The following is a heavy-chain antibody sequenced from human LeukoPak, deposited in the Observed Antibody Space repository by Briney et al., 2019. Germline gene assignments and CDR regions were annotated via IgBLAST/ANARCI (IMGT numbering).Heavy chain of an antibody. V-gene: IGHV5-51*01. D-gene: IGHD3-3*01. CDR2: IYPGDSET. J-gene: IGHJ4*02. CDR3: ARHLLPYYAFRSGYPEY. CDR1: GYTFTNYW. Sequence: GESLKISCKGSGYTFTNYWIGWVRQMPGKGLEWMGIIYPGDSETRYSPSFQGQVTISADKSISTTYLQWSSLKASDTAIYYCARHLLPYYAFRSGYPEYWGQGTLVTVSS.